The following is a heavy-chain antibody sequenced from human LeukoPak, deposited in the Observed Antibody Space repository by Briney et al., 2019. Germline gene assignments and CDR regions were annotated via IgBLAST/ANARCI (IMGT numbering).Heavy chain of an antibody. Sequence: PGTSVKVSCKASGYTFTSYGISWVRPAPGQGLEWMGWISAYNGNTNYAQKLQGRVTMTTDTSTSTAYMELRSLRSDDTAVYYCARLGYCSGGSCKKEYYYYYGMDVWGQGTTVTVSS. CDR2: ISAYNGNT. V-gene: IGHV1-18*01. CDR1: GYTFTSYG. CDR3: ARLGYCSGGSCKKEYYYYYGMDV. J-gene: IGHJ6*02. D-gene: IGHD2-15*01.